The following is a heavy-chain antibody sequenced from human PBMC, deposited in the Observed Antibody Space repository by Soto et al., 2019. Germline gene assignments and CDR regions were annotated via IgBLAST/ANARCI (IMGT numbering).Heavy chain of an antibody. CDR2: IKQDGSEK. V-gene: IGHV3-7*01. CDR3: ARDSPPRYSGTHPPY. J-gene: IGHJ4*02. CDR1: GITFSSYW. Sequence: GGSLRLSCAASGITFSSYWMSWVRQAPGKGLEWVATIKQDGSEKYYLDSVKGRFTISRDNAKNSLYLQMSSLRAEDTAVYYCARDSPPRYSGTHPPYWGQGTLVTVSS. D-gene: IGHD1-26*01.